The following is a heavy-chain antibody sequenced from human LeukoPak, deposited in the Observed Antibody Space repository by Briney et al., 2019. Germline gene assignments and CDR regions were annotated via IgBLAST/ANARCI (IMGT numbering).Heavy chain of an antibody. CDR2: INPNSGGT. CDR1: GYTFTGYY. D-gene: IGHD3-10*01. J-gene: IGHJ5*02. V-gene: IGHV1-2*02. CDR3: ARVPAPYGSGSLNWFDP. Sequence: ASVKVSCKASGYTFTGYYMHWVRQAPGQGLEWMGWINPNSGGTNYAQKFQGRVTMTRDTSISTAYMELSRLRSDDTAVYYCARVPAPYGSGSLNWFDPWGQGTLVTVSS.